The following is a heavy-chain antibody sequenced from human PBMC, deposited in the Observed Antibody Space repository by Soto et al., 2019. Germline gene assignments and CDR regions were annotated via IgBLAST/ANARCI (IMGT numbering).Heavy chain of an antibody. V-gene: IGHV3-11*01. CDR3: ARHRYYEGSVPGYGMDV. J-gene: IGHJ6*02. D-gene: IGHD3-16*01. CDR2: ISSGGSFI. CDR1: GFTFSDYY. Sequence: QVQLVESGGGLMEPGGSLRLSCAASGFTFSDYYMSWIRKAPGKGLEYISYISSGGSFIYYADSVKGRFTISRDTAKTSLYLQMNSLRAEDTALYYCARHRYYEGSVPGYGMDVWGQGTTVTVSS.